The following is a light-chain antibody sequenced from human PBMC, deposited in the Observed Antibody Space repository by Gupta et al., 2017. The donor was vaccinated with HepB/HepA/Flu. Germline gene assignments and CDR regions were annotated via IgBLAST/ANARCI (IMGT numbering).Light chain of an antibody. J-gene: IGKJ4*01. V-gene: IGKV3-15*01. CDR3: QQYNNWPPLT. CDR1: QSVSSN. CDR2: VAS. Sequence: IVMTPSPATLSVSPGERATLSCRASQSVSSNLAWYQQKPGQAPRLLIYVASTRATGIPDRFSGSGSGTEFTLTISSLQSEDFAVYCCQQYNNWPPLTFGGGTRVEIK.